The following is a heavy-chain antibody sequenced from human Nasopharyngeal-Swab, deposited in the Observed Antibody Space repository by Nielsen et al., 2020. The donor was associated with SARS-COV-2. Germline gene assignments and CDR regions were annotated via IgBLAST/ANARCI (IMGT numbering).Heavy chain of an antibody. D-gene: IGHD3-9*01. Sequence: WIRQPPGKGLEWVAVISYDGSNKYYADSVKGRFTISRDNSKNTLYLQMNSLRAEDTAVYYCAKDPMGCDILTGYYPYYFDYWGQGTLVTVSS. J-gene: IGHJ4*02. CDR2: ISYDGSNK. CDR3: AKDPMGCDILTGYYPYYFDY. V-gene: IGHV3-30*18.